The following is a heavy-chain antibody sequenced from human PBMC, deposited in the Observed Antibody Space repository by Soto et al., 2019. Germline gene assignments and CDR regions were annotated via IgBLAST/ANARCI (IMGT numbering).Heavy chain of an antibody. J-gene: IGHJ4*02. CDR3: ARELPGEESIDY. CDR1: GYSISSGYY. Sequence: SETLSLTCAVSGYSISSGYYWGWIRQPPGKGLEWIGNIYQSGSTYYHPSLKSRVTISVDTSKNQFSLKLTSLTAADTAVYYCARELPGEESIDYWGQGSLVTVSS. V-gene: IGHV4-38-2*02. D-gene: IGHD2-21*01. CDR2: IYQSGST.